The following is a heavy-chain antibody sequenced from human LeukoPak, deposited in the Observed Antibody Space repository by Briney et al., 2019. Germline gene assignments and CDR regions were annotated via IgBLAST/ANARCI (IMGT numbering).Heavy chain of an antibody. J-gene: IGHJ4*02. CDR2: IWYDGSNK. V-gene: IGHV3-33*01. CDR3: ATGSTDTRFDY. Sequence: PGGSLRLSCAASGFTFSSYGMHWVRQAPGKGLEWVAVIWYDGSNKYYADSVKGQFTISRDNSKNTLYLQTNSLRAEDTAVYYCATGSTDTRFDYWGQGTLVTVSS. D-gene: IGHD3-10*01. CDR1: GFTFSSYG.